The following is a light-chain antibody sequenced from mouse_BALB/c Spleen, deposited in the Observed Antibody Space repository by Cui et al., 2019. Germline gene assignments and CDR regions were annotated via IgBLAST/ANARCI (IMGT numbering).Light chain of an antibody. Sequence: QIVLTQSPALMSASTAVKVTMTCSASSSVSYMYWYQQKPRSSPKPWIYLTSNLASGVPARFSGSGSGISYSLTISSMEAEDAANYYCQQWSSNPFTFGSGTKLEIK. CDR1: SSVSY. V-gene: IGKV4-68*01. J-gene: IGKJ4*01. CDR3: QQWSSNPFT. CDR2: LTS.